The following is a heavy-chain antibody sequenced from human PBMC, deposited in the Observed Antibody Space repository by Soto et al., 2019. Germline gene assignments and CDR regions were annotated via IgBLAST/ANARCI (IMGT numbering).Heavy chain of an antibody. CDR1: GYTFTSYA. J-gene: IGHJ4*02. V-gene: IGHV1-3*01. CDR2: INAGNGNT. CDR3: VLTRGVTTVTTLDY. Sequence: ASVKVSCKASGYTFTSYAMHWVLQAPGQRLEWMGWINAGNGNTKYSQKFQGRVTITRDTSASTAYMELSSLRSEDTAVYYCVLTRGVTTVTTLDYWGQGTLVTVSS. D-gene: IGHD4-17*01.